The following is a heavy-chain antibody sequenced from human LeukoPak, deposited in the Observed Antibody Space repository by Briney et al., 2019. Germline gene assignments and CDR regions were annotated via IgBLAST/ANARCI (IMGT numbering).Heavy chain of an antibody. Sequence: GESLKISCKGSGYSFTSYWIGWVRQMPGKGLEWMGIIYPGDSDTRYSPSFQGQVTISADKSISTAYLQWSSLKASDTAMYYCARCEGSILWWRPPAAWGQGTLVTVSS. D-gene: IGHD2-21*02. CDR1: GYSFTSYW. CDR3: ARCEGSILWWRPPAA. V-gene: IGHV5-51*01. J-gene: IGHJ1*01. CDR2: IYPGDSDT.